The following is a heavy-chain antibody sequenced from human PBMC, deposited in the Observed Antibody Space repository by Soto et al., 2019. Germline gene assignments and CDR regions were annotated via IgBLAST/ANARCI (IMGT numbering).Heavy chain of an antibody. J-gene: IGHJ5*02. Sequence: PGGSPRLSCAASGFAFSDYAMTWVRQAPGKGLEWVSTISTSDGDTYYADSVKGRFTISRDNSRNTLYLQMSSLRAEDTAVYYCASGSGNYPKYNWFDPWAQGTLVTVSS. CDR2: ISTSDGDT. CDR3: ASGSGNYPKYNWFDP. D-gene: IGHD3-10*01. V-gene: IGHV3-23*01. CDR1: GFAFSDYA.